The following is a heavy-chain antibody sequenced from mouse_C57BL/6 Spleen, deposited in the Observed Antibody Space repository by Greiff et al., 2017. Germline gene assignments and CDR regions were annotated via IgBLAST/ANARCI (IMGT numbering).Heavy chain of an antibody. CDR1: GYTFTSYW. D-gene: IGHD1-1*01. V-gene: IGHV1-52*01. J-gene: IGHJ2*01. Sequence: QVQLQQPGAELVRPGSSVKLSCKASGYTFTSYWMHWVKQRPIQGLEWIGNIDPSDSETHYNQKFKDKATLTVDKSSSTAYMQLSSLTSEDSAVYYCARGPYYYGSSFCDYWGQGTTLTVSS. CDR3: ARGPYYYGSSFCDY. CDR2: IDPSDSET.